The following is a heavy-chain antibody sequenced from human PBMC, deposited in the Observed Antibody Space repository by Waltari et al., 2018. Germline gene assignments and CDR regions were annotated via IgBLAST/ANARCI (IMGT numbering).Heavy chain of an antibody. D-gene: IGHD6-19*01. CDR1: GYTFPSYA. CDR2: MNPNSGNT. CDR3: ARSYSSGWYPTYYYYYGMDV. Sequence: QVQLVQSGAEVKKPGASVKVSCKASGYTFPSYAINWVRQATGQGLEWSGWMNPNSGNTGYAQKFQGRVTMTRNTSISTAYMELSSLRSEDTAVYYCARSYSSGWYPTYYYYYGMDVWGQGTTVTVSS. J-gene: IGHJ6*02. V-gene: IGHV1-8*01.